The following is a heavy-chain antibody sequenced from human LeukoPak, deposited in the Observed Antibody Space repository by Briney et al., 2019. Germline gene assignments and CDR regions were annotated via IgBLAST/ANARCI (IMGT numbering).Heavy chain of an antibody. Sequence: PSETLSLTCTVSGGSISSSSYYWGWIRQPPGKGLEWIGYIYYSGSTNYNPSLKSRVTISVDTSKNQFSLKLSSVTAADTAVYYCARQGSGWYRLGSYYYYMDVWGKGTTVTIPS. CDR1: GGSISSSSYY. D-gene: IGHD6-19*01. CDR2: IYYSGST. CDR3: ARQGSGWYRLGSYYYYMDV. J-gene: IGHJ6*03. V-gene: IGHV4-61*05.